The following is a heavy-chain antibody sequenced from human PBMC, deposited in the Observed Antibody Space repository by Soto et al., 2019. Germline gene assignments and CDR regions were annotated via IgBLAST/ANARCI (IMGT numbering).Heavy chain of an antibody. Sequence: KAPETLSLTCAVSGGSISSGGYSWSWIRQPPGKGLEWIGYIYHSGSTYYNPSLKSRVTISVDRSKNQFSLKLSSVTAADTAVYYCASTFKLALSGQFDPWGQGTLVTVSS. CDR3: ASTFKLALSGQFDP. V-gene: IGHV4-30-2*01. D-gene: IGHD1-26*01. CDR2: IYHSGST. J-gene: IGHJ5*02. CDR1: GGSISSGGYS.